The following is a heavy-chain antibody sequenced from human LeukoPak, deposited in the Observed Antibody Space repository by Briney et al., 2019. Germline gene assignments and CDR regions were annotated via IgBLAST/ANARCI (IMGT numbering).Heavy chain of an antibody. CDR1: GFTFSSYG. CDR3: ARGYSSSWFYYYYGMDV. CDR2: IWYDGSNK. V-gene: IGHV3-33*01. J-gene: IGHJ6*02. Sequence: PGGSLRLSCAASGFTFSSYGMHWVRQAPGKGLEWVAVIWYDGSNKYYADSVKGRFTISRNNSKNTLYPQMNSLRAEDTAVYYCARGYSSSWFYYYYGMDVWGQGTTVTVSS. D-gene: IGHD6-13*01.